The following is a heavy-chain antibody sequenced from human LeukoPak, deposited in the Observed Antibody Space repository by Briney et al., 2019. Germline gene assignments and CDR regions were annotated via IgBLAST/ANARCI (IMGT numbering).Heavy chain of an antibody. CDR2: ISYDGSNK. V-gene: IGHV3-30*18. CDR3: AKAPLGKWLVDY. J-gene: IGHJ4*02. CDR1: GFTFSSYG. D-gene: IGHD3-22*01. Sequence: GGSLRLSCAASGFTFSSYGMHWVRQAPGKGLEWVAVISYDGSNKYYADSVKGRFTISRDNSKNTLYLQMNSLRAEDTAVYYCAKAPLGKWLVDYWGQGTLVTVSS.